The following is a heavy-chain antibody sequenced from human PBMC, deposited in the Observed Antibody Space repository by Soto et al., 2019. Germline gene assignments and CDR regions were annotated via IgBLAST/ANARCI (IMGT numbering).Heavy chain of an antibody. J-gene: IGHJ6*02. CDR1: GGTFSSYA. V-gene: IGHV1-69*13. Sequence: GASVKVSCKASGGTFSSYAISWVRQAPGQGLEWMGGIIPIFGTANYAQKFQGRVTITADESTSTAYMELSSLRSEDTAVYYCARGDGYPYYYGMDVWGQGTTVTVSS. CDR2: IIPIFGTA. D-gene: IGHD6-25*01. CDR3: ARGDGYPYYYGMDV.